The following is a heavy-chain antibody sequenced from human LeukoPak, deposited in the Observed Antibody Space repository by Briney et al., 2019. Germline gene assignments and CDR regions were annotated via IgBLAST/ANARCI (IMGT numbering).Heavy chain of an antibody. D-gene: IGHD4-17*01. J-gene: IGHJ6*03. CDR2: IYYSGST. V-gene: IGHV4-39*02. CDR3: ARDLRSRSDYYMDV. Sequence: SETLSLTCTVSGGSISSSSYYWGWIRQPPGKGLEWIGSIYYSGSTYYNPSLKSRVTISVDTSKNQFSLRLSSVTAADTAVYYCARDLRSRSDYYMDVWGKGTTVTVSS. CDR1: GGSISSSSYY.